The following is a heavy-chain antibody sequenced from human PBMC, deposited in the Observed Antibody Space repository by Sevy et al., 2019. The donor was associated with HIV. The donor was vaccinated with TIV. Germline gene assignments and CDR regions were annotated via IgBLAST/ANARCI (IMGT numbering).Heavy chain of an antibody. CDR1: GFTYSSYA. CDR3: AKGITYYYDSSAIRGDAYDI. J-gene: IGHJ3*02. V-gene: IGHV3-23*01. CDR2: ISGSGGST. D-gene: IGHD3-22*01. Sequence: GGSLRLSCAASGFTYSSYAMSWVRQTPGKGLGWVSVISGSGGSTDYADSVKGRFTISRDNSKNTLYLQMNSLRAEDTAMYYCAKGITYYYDSSAIRGDAYDIWGQGTMVTVSS.